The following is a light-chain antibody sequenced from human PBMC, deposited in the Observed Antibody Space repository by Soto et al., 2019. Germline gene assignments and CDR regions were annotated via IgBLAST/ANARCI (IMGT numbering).Light chain of an antibody. Sequence: DIQMTQSPSSLSASVGDRVTISCRSSQTIDTYLNWYQHIPGKAPKLLIYDASILQSGVPSRFSGSGSGRDFTITITRLQAEDFATYYCQQSYSSSATFFGQGTKVDIK. CDR2: DAS. CDR1: QTIDTY. CDR3: QQSYSSSATF. J-gene: IGKJ2*01. V-gene: IGKV1-39*01.